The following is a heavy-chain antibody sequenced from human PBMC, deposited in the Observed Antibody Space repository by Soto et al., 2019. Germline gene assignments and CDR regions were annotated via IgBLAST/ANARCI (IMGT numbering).Heavy chain of an antibody. V-gene: IGHV3-48*01. J-gene: IGHJ3*02. D-gene: IGHD5-12*01. CDR2: ISSSSSTI. Sequence: GGSLRLSCAASGFTFSSYSMNWVRQAPGKGLEWVSYISSSSSTIYYADSVKGRFTISRDNAKNSLYLQMNSLRAEDTAVYYCVRDPNIVAARGAFDIWGQGTMVTVSS. CDR1: GFTFSSYS. CDR3: VRDPNIVAARGAFDI.